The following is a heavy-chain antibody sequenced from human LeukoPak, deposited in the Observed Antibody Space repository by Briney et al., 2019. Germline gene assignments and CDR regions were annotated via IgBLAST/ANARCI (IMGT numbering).Heavy chain of an antibody. V-gene: IGHV4-59*01. D-gene: IGHD5-18*01. CDR3: ARHDHGYSSGRFDY. CDR2: ISYSGTT. CDR1: GGSTNTYY. Sequence: PSETLSLTCTVSGGSTNTYYWSWLRQSPGKGLEWIGFISYSGTTDYNPSLKSRLTISVDMSKNQFSLNLRSVTAADTAVYYCARHDHGYSSGRFDYWGQGALVTVSS. J-gene: IGHJ4*02.